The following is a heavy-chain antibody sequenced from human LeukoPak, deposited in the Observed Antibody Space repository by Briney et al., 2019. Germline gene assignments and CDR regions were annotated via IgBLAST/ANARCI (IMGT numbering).Heavy chain of an antibody. V-gene: IGHV3-30-3*01. D-gene: IGHD5-18*01. CDR3: ARDLNRGYSYVGSGSGAFDI. CDR2: ISYDGSNK. Sequence: PGGSLRLSCAASGFTFSSYAMHWVRQAPGKGLEWVAVISYDGSNKYYADSVKGRFTISRDNSKNTLYLQMNSLRAEDTAVYYCARDLNRGYSYVGSGSGAFDIWGQGTMVTVSS. CDR1: GFTFSSYA. J-gene: IGHJ3*02.